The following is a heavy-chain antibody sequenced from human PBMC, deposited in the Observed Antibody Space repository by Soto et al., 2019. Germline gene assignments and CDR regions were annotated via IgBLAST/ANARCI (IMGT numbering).Heavy chain of an antibody. CDR2: IFYSGST. V-gene: IGHV4-31*01. Sequence: QVQLQESGPGLVKPSQTLSLTCTVSGGSISSGGYYWSWIRQHPGKGLEWIGYIFYSGSTCYNPSRKSPVTISADTSMNQLSLTLGSVTAADTAEYYCAGRQRGEPYECRGQGTLVTVSS. D-gene: IGHD3-22*01. CDR3: AGRQRGEPYEC. CDR1: GGSISSGGYY. J-gene: IGHJ4*02.